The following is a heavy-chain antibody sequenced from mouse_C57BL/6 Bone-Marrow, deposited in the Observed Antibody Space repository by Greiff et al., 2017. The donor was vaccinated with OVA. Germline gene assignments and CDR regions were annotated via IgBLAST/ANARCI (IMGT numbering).Heavy chain of an antibody. CDR1: GYTFTSYW. CDR3: SSTCITTGLYAMDY. J-gene: IGHJ4*01. V-gene: IGHV1-55*01. CDR2: IYPGSGST. D-gene: IGHD1-1*01. Sequence: QVQLQQPGAELVKPGASVKMSCKASGYTFTSYWITWVKQRPGQGLEWIGDIYPGSGSTNYNEKFKSKATLTVDSSSSTAYMQLSSLTSEDSAVYYCSSTCITTGLYAMDYWGQGTSVTVSS.